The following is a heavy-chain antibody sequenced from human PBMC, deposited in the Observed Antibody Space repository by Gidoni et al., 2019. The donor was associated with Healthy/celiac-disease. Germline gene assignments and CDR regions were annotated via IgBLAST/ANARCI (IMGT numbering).Heavy chain of an antibody. D-gene: IGHD6-6*01. CDR2: ISGSGGST. CDR1: GLPFSRDA. Sequence: EVQLLESGGGLVQPGGSLRLSCAASGLPFSRDAMSWVRQAPGKGLEWVSAISGSGGSTYYADAVKGRFTISRDNSKNTLYLQMNSLRAEDTAVYYCAESIAARRGYFDYWGQGTLVTVSS. CDR3: AESIAARRGYFDY. J-gene: IGHJ4*02. V-gene: IGHV3-23*01.